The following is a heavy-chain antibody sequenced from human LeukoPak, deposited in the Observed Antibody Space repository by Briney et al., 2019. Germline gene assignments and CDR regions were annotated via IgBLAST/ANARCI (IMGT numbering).Heavy chain of an antibody. D-gene: IGHD3-10*01. CDR3: ARNRYGSSYDAFDI. Sequence: QSGGSLRLSCAAPRFTFSSYEMNWVRQAPGKGLEWVSYISSGSTIYYADSVKDRFTISRDNTKNSLYLQMNSLRAEDTAVYYCARNRYGSSYDAFDIWGQGTMVTVSS. CDR2: ISSGSTI. CDR1: RFTFSSYE. J-gene: IGHJ3*02. V-gene: IGHV3-48*03.